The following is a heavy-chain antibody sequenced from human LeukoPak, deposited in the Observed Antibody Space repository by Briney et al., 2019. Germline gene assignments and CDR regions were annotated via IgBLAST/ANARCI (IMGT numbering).Heavy chain of an antibody. Sequence: SETLSLTCIVSDDSIRNYYWNWIRQPPGKGLEWIGFGHYSGTTFYNPSLKSRVTISVDTSKNQFSLKLTSVTAADTAVYYCARWGEQTTLRAHAFDIWGQGTTVTVSS. CDR3: ARWGEQTTLRAHAFDI. J-gene: IGHJ3*02. V-gene: IGHV4-59*01. D-gene: IGHD1-14*01. CDR1: DDSIRNYY. CDR2: GHYSGTT.